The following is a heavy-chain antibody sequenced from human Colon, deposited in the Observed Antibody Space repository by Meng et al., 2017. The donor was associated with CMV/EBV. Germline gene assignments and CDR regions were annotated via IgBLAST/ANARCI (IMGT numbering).Heavy chain of an antibody. V-gene: IGHV3-7*01. Sequence: WVRQAPGKGLEWVATTKEDGSAKFYVDSVKGRFHISRDNAKSSLYLQMDSLRAEDTAIYYCATITGARWGQGTLVTVSS. CDR3: ATITGAR. J-gene: IGHJ4*02. CDR2: TKEDGSAK. D-gene: IGHD2-8*02.